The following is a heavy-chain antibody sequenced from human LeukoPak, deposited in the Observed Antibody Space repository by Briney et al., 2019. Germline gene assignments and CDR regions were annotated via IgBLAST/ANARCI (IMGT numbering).Heavy chain of an antibody. CDR3: ARGYHDYGDYSTLYYFDY. Sequence: GASAKVSCKASGYTFTSYDINRVRHPTGERLEGRVWINPNSGNTGYAHKFQGRVTMTRITSIRTAYMELSSLRSEDTAVDYCARGYHDYGDYSTLYYFDYWGQGTLVTVSS. J-gene: IGHJ4*02. CDR1: GYTFTSYD. D-gene: IGHD4-17*01. V-gene: IGHV1-8*01. CDR2: INPNSGNT.